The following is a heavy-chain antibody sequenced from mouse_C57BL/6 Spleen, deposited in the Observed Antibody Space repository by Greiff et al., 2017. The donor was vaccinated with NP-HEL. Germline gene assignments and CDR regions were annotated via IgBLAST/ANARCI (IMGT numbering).Heavy chain of an antibody. CDR1: GYTFTDYE. D-gene: IGHD2-5*01. J-gene: IGHJ4*01. CDR2: IDPETGGT. Sequence: QVQLQQSGAELVRPGASVTLSCKASGYTFTDYEMHWVKQTPVHGLEWIGAIDPETGGTAYNQKFKGKAILTADKSSSTAYMELRSLTSEDSAVYYCTKNGYSNYMDYWGQGTSVTVSS. V-gene: IGHV1-15*01. CDR3: TKNGYSNYMDY.